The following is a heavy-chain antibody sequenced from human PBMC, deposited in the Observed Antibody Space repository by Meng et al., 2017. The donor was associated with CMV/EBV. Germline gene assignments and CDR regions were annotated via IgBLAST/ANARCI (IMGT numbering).Heavy chain of an antibody. CDR2: FDPEDGET. CDR1: GYTLTELS. D-gene: IGHD3-3*01. Sequence: ASVKVSCKVSGYTLTELSMHWVRQAPGKGLEWMGGFDPEDGETIYAQKFQGRVTMTEDTSTDTAYMELSSLRSEDTAVYYCATVSVGLRFLEWLLAYGMDVWGQGTTVTVSS. CDR3: ATVSVGLRFLEWLLAYGMDV. J-gene: IGHJ6*02. V-gene: IGHV1-24*01.